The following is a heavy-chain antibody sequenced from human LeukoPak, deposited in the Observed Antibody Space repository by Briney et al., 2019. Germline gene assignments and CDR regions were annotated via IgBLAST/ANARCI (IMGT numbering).Heavy chain of an antibody. J-gene: IGHJ4*02. V-gene: IGHV3-7*03. CDR3: AKGDDILTGYFY. CDR1: GFTFSSYA. Sequence: GGSLRLSCAASGFTFSSYAMSWVRQAPGKGLEWVANIKQDGSEKYYVDSVKGRFTISRDNAKNTLYLQMNSLRAEDTAVYYCAKGDDILTGYFYWGQGTLVTVSS. CDR2: IKQDGSEK. D-gene: IGHD3-9*01.